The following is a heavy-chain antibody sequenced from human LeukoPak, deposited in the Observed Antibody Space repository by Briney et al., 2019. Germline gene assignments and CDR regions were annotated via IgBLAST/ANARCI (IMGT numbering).Heavy chain of an antibody. CDR3: AIYPPPGSTASYDYVWGSYRYDYYYGMDV. D-gene: IGHD3-16*02. CDR2: ISSSSSTI. Sequence: GGSLRLSCAASGFTFSSYSMNWVRQAPGKGLEWVSYISSSSSTIYYADSVKGRFTISRDNAKNSPYLQMNSLRAEDTAVYYLAIYPPPGSTASYDYVWGSYRYDYYYGMDVWGQGTTVTVSS. V-gene: IGHV3-48*01. J-gene: IGHJ6*02. CDR1: GFTFSSYS.